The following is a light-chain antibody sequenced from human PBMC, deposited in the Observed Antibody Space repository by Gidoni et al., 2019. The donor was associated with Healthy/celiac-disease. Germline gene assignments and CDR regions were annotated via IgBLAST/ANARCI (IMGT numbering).Light chain of an antibody. CDR3: QQYGSSPPVT. J-gene: IGKJ3*01. CDR2: GAS. V-gene: IGKV3-20*01. CDR1: QSVSSSY. Sequence: EIVLTQSPGTLSLSPGERATLSCRVSQSVSSSYLAWYQQKPGQAPRLLSYGASSRATGIPDRFSGSGSGTDFTLTISRLEPEDFAVYYCQQYGSSPPVTFGPGTKVDIK.